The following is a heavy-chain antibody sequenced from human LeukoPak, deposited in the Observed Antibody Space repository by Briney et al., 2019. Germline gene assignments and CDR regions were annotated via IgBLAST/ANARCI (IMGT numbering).Heavy chain of an antibody. D-gene: IGHD3-3*01. CDR1: GSTFTSHF. V-gene: IGHV3-23*01. J-gene: IGHJ5*02. CDR3: ARKSIRSGSLKWFDP. CDR2: SDGSGHTT. Sequence: GGFLRLSCAASGSTFTSHFMSWVRQSPGKELDWASASDGSGHTTYYADSLRCRFIISTDNSTKLLYLQINSPRAEDTATYYCARKSIRSGSLKWFDPWGQGTLVTVSS.